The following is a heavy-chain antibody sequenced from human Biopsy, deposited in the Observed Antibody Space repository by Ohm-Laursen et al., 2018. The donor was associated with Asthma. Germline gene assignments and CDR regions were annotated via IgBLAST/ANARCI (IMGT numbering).Heavy chain of an antibody. D-gene: IGHD2-2*01. V-gene: IGHV1-69*13. J-gene: IGHJ4*02. CDR2: INSVFSTT. Sequence: SVKVSCKPLGGTFNTYVIGWVRQAPGQGLEWMGGINSVFSTTTYPQKFQDRVTITADDSTSTVYMELSSLRSEDTAVYYCARKAGSCISRTCYSLDFWGQGTLVTVSS. CDR3: ARKAGSCISRTCYSLDF. CDR1: GGTFNTYV.